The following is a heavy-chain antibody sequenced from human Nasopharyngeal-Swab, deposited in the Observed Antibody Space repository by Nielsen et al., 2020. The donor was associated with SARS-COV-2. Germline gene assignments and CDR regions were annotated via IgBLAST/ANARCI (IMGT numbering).Heavy chain of an antibody. CDR3: ARDLVAVAGQYYYYGMDV. CDR2: IKQDGSEK. V-gene: IGHV3-7*01. CDR1: GFTFSSYW. D-gene: IGHD6-19*01. J-gene: IGHJ6*02. Sequence: ESLKISCAASGFTFSSYWMSWVRQAPGKGLEWVANIKQDGSEKYYVDSVKGRFTISRDNAKNSLYLQMNSLRAEDTAVYYCARDLVAVAGQYYYYGMDVWGQGTTVTVSS.